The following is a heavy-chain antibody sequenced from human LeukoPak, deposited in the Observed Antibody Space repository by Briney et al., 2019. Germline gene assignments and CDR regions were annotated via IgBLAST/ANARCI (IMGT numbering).Heavy chain of an antibody. CDR2: INHSGST. Sequence: SETLSLTCAVYGGSFSGYYWSWIRQPPGKGLEWIGEINHSGSTNYNPSLKSRVTISVDTSKNQFSLKLSSVTAADTAVYYCARGLAPDRFDPWGQGTLVTVSS. J-gene: IGHJ5*02. CDR1: GGSFSGYY. D-gene: IGHD1-14*01. CDR3: ARGLAPDRFDP. V-gene: IGHV4-34*01.